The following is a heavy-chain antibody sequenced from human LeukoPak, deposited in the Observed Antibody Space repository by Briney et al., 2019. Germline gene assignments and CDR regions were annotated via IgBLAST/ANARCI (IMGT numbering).Heavy chain of an antibody. CDR3: ARQSRRYYYYYYMDV. J-gene: IGHJ6*03. CDR2: INHSGST. V-gene: IGHV4-38-2*02. CDR1: GYSISSGYY. Sequence: PSETLSLTCTVSGYSISSGYYWSWIRQPPGKGLEWIGEINHSGSTNYNPSLKSRVTISVDTSKNQFSLKLSSVTAADTAVYYCARQSRRYYYYYYMDVWGKGTTVTISS.